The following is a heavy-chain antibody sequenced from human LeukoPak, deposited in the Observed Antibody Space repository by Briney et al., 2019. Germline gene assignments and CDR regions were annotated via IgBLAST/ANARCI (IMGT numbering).Heavy chain of an antibody. CDR2: ISYDGSNK. D-gene: IGHD5-18*01. CDR1: GFTFSSYA. CDR3: ASATGGTAMAQIHMYYFDY. J-gene: IGHJ4*02. Sequence: GGSLRLSCAASGFTFSSYAMHWVRQAPGKGLEWVAVISYDGSNKYYADSVKGRFTISRDNSKNTLYLQMNSLSAEDTAVYYCASATGGTAMAQIHMYYFDYWGQGTLVTVSS. V-gene: IGHV3-30-3*01.